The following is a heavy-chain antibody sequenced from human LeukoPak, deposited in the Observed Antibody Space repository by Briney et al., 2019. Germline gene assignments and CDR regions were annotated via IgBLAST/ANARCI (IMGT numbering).Heavy chain of an antibody. Sequence: GGSLRLSCAASGFTFSSYAMHWVRQAPGKGLEYVSAISSNGGSTYYANSVKGRFTISRDNSKNTLYLQMGSLRAEDTAVYYCAKEHGGSSWYEDAFDIWGQGTMVTVSS. CDR1: GFTFSSYA. D-gene: IGHD6-13*01. CDR2: ISSNGGST. J-gene: IGHJ3*02. CDR3: AKEHGGSSWYEDAFDI. V-gene: IGHV3-64*01.